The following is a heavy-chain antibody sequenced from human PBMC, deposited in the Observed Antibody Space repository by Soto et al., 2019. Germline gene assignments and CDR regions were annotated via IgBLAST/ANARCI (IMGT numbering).Heavy chain of an antibody. CDR1: GYTFTRNG. D-gene: IGHD2-15*01. CDR3: ARVTPSYYYYGMEG. J-gene: IGHJ6*02. Sequence: ASVKVSFKACGYTFTRNGISWVRQAPGQGLEWMGWISAYNGNTNYAQKLQGRVTMTTDTSTSTAYMELRSLRSDDTAVYYCARVTPSYYYYGMEGWGQGTRDTGSS. CDR2: ISAYNGNT. V-gene: IGHV1-18*01.